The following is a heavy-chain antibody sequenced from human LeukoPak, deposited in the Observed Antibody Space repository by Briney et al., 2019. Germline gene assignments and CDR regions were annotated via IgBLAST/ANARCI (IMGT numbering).Heavy chain of an antibody. V-gene: IGHV4-59*11. Sequence: SGTLSLTCIVSGGSISSHYWSWIRQPPGKGLEWIAYLLDSVNTKDNPSLNSRLTLSADTSKNQFSLRLSSVTAADTAVYYCATIKRGSIYGYFDFWGQGIKVTVSS. CDR2: LLDSVNT. CDR3: ATIKRGSIYGYFDF. J-gene: IGHJ4*02. D-gene: IGHD5-18*01. CDR1: GGSISSHY.